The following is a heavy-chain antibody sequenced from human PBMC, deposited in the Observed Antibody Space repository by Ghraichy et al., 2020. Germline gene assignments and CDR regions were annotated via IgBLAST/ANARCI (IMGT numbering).Heavy chain of an antibody. Sequence: SQTLSLTCAVYGGSFSGYYWSWIRQPPGKGLEWIGEINHSGSTNYNPSLKSRVTISVDTSKNQFSLKLSSVTAADTAVYYCARGPRVWKQYYYYYYGMDVWGQGTTVTVSS. J-gene: IGHJ6*02. CDR1: GGSFSGYY. CDR3: ARGPRVWKQYYYYYYGMDV. CDR2: INHSGST. D-gene: IGHD1-1*01. V-gene: IGHV4-34*01.